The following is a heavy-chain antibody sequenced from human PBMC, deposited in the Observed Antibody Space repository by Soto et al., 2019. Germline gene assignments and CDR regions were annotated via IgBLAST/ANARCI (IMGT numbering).Heavy chain of an antibody. J-gene: IGHJ6*02. CDR3: AFAVTTDSFDYYYGMDV. D-gene: IGHD4-4*01. Sequence: ASVKVSCKASGYTFTSYAMHWVRQAPGQRLEWMGWINAGNGNTKYSQKFQGRVTITRDTSASTAYMELSSLRSEDTAVYYCAFAVTTDSFDYYYGMDVWGQGTTVTVSS. CDR2: INAGNGNT. V-gene: IGHV1-3*01. CDR1: GYTFTSYA.